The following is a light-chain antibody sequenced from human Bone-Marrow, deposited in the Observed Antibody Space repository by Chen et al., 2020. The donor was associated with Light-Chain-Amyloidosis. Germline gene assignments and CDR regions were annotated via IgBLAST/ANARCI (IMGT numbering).Light chain of an antibody. J-gene: IGKJ3*01. CDR3: QQYDSLPFT. V-gene: IGKV1-33*01. CDR1: HDITNY. CDR2: DAS. Sequence: DIQMTQSPSSLSASVGDRVTITCRASHDITNYLDWYQQKPGNAPKLLIYDASNLETGVPSRFSGSGSGTDFTFTISSLQPEAIATYYCQQYDSLPFTFGPGTKVDIK.